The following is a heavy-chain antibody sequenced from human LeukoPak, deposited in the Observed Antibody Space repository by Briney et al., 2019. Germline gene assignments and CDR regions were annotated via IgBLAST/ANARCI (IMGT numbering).Heavy chain of an antibody. Sequence: ASVKVSCKASGGTFSSYAISWVRQAPGQGLEWMGGIIPIFGTANYAQKFQGRVTITADESTSTAYMELSSLRSEDTAVYYCAMNNHRGWYGAYFAYWGQGTLVTVSS. CDR1: GGTFSSYA. J-gene: IGHJ4*02. CDR2: IIPIFGTA. V-gene: IGHV1-69*13. CDR3: AMNNHRGWYGAYFAY. D-gene: IGHD6-19*01.